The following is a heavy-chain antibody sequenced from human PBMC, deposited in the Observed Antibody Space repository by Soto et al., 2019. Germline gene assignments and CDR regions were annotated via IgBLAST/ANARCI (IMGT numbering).Heavy chain of an antibody. Sequence: ASVKVSCKASGYTFTSYAMHWVRQAPGQRLEWMGWINAGNGNTKYSQKFQGRVTITRDTSASTAYMELSSLRSEDTAVYYCAREDVDIVATVHHVFDIWGKRTMVPGSP. J-gene: IGHJ3*02. CDR1: GYTFTSYA. CDR3: AREDVDIVATVHHVFDI. V-gene: IGHV1-3*01. CDR2: INAGNGNT. D-gene: IGHD5-12*01.